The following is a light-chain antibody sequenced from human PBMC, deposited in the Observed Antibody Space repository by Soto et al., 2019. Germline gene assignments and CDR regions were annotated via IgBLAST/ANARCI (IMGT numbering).Light chain of an antibody. CDR2: DVR. Sequence: QSALTQPASVSGSPGQSITISCTGTSSDVGGYNYVSWYQQHPGKAPKLMIYDVRNRPSGVSNRFSGSKSGNTASLTISGLQAEDEADYYCSSYTSSGTLVVFGGGTKLTVL. V-gene: IGLV2-14*01. CDR3: SSYTSSGTLVV. J-gene: IGLJ2*01. CDR1: SSDVGGYNY.